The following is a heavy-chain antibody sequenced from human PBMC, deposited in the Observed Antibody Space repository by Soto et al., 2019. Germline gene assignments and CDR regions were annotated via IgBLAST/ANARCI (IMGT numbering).Heavy chain of an antibody. CDR1: GGSISSYY. CDR3: ARDTVAIPFDY. CDR2: IYYSGST. V-gene: IGHV4-59*01. J-gene: IGHJ4*02. Sequence: QVQLQESGPGLVKPSETLSLTCTVSGGSISSYYWSWIRQPPGKGLEWIGYIYYSGSTNYNPSLKSPVTISVATSKNQFSLKLSSVTAADTAVYYCARDTVAIPFDYWGQGTLVTVSS. D-gene: IGHD4-17*01.